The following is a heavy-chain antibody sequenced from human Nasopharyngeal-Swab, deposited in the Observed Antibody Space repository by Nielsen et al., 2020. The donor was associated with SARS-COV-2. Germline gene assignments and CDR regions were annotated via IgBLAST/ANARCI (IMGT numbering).Heavy chain of an antibody. CDR1: GFTFSSYG. CDR2: ISYDGSNK. J-gene: IGHJ6*02. Sequence: GESLKISCAASGFTFSSYGMHWVRQAPGKGLEWVAVISYDGSNKYYTDSVKGRFTISRDNSKNTLYLQMNSLRAEDTAVYYCAKDCGLRAAYYYYGMDVWGQGTTVTVS. CDR3: AKDCGLRAAYYYYGMDV. V-gene: IGHV3-30*18. D-gene: IGHD6-25*01.